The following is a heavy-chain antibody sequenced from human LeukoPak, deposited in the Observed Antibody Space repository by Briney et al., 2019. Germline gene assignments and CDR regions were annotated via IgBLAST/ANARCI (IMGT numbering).Heavy chain of an antibody. Sequence: GRSLRLSCAASGFTFSSYAMHWVRQAPGKGLEWVASISGSGDSTNYGDSVKGRFTIPRDNFKRTVHLEMSNLRADDTAMYYCVRRAAVRGMDFWGLGTTVIVSS. J-gene: IGHJ6*02. V-gene: IGHV3-23*01. D-gene: IGHD1-14*01. CDR1: GFTFSSYA. CDR3: VRRAAVRGMDF. CDR2: ISGSGDST.